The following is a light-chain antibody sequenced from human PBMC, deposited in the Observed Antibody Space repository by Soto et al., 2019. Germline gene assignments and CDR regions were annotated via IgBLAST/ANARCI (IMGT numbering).Light chain of an antibody. CDR3: MQALQTLT. V-gene: IGKV2-28*01. CDR2: LGS. J-gene: IGKJ1*01. Sequence: DIVMTQSPLSLPVTPGERASIPCRSSQSLLHSNGYNYLDWYLQKPGQSPQLLIYLGSNRSSGVPDRFRCSGSGTHFTLKISKLEAEDVGVYYCMQALQTLTFGQWTKVEIK. CDR1: QSLLHSNGYNY.